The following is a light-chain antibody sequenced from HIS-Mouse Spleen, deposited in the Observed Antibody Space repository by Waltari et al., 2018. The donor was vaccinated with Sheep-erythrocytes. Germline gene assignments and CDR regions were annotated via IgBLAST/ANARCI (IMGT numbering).Light chain of an antibody. Sequence: QSALTQPRSVSGSPGQSVTISCTGTSSDVGGYNYVSWYQQHPGKAPKLRIYDVSKRPSGVPDRFSGSKSGNTASLTISGLQAEDEADYYCAAWDDSLNGWVFGGGTKLTVL. CDR3: AAWDDSLNGWV. V-gene: IGLV2-11*01. CDR1: SSDVGGYNY. J-gene: IGLJ3*02. CDR2: DVS.